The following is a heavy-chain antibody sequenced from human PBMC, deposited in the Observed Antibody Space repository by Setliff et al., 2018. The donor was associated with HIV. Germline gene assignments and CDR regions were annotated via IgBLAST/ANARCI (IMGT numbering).Heavy chain of an antibody. J-gene: IGHJ2*01. CDR2: IHTSGST. CDR1: GGSISSGSYY. V-gene: IGHV4-61*09. Sequence: SETMSLTCAVAGGSISSGSYYWSWIRQPAGKGLEWIGHIHTSGSTKYNPSLKSRVTISADTSKNLFSLNLSSVTAAETAVYYCARKEVIGPRRLYYYLDLWGRGTLVTVSS. CDR3: ARKEVIGPRRLYYYLDL. D-gene: IGHD6-6*01.